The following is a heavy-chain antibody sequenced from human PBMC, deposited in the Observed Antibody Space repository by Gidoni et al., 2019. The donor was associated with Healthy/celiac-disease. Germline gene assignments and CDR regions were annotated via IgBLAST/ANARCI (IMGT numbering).Heavy chain of an antibody. J-gene: IGHJ6*03. D-gene: IGHD1-1*01. Sequence: EVQLVESGGGLVQPGGSLRLPCAASGFTFSSYALSWVRQAPGKGLEWVSAISGSGGSTYYADSLKGRFTISRDNSKNTLYLQMNSLRAEDTAVYYCATLPHIWTIPPRLHSYYYYYMDVWGKGTTVTVSS. CDR1: GFTFSSYA. CDR3: ATLPHIWTIPPRLHSYYYYYMDV. V-gene: IGHV3-23*04. CDR2: ISGSGGST.